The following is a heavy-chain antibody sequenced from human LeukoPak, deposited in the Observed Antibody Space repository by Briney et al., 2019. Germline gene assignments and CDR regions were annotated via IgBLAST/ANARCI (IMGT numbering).Heavy chain of an antibody. CDR3: ARHIYSGTDGDAFDI. J-gene: IGHJ3*02. Sequence: SETLSLTCTVSGGSISSSSYYWGWIRQPPGKGLEWIGSIYYSGSTYYNPSLKSRVTISVYTSKNQFSLKLNSVTAADTAVYYCARHIYSGTDGDAFDIWGQGTMVTVSS. CDR2: IYYSGST. CDR1: GGSISSSSYY. V-gene: IGHV4-39*01. D-gene: IGHD1-26*01.